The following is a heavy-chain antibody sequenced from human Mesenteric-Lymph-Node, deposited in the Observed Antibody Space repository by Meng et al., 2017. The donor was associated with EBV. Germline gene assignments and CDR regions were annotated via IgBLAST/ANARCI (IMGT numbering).Heavy chain of an antibody. Sequence: QITLKGFGPKMVKPTQTITLTCTFSGFSLSTSGVGVGWTRQPPGKALEWLALIYWDDDKRYSPSLKSRLTITKDTSKYLEVRTMTNMDPVDTATYYCEHGPTEFDHWGQGTLVTVSS. CDR1: GFSLSTSGVG. V-gene: IGHV2-5*02. CDR2: IYWDDDK. CDR3: EHGPTEFDH. J-gene: IGHJ4*02.